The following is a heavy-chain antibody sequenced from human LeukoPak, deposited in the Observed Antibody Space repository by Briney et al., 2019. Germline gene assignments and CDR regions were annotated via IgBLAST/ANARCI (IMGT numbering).Heavy chain of an antibody. D-gene: IGHD6-19*01. V-gene: IGHV3-7*01. Sequence: GGSLRLSCSASGFTFSSYWMSWVRQAPGKGLEWVANIKQDGSEKYYVDSVKGRFTISRDNAKNSLYLQMNSLRAEDTAVYYCARDSIYSSGWYNYWGQGTLVTVSS. CDR3: ARDSIYSSGWYNY. J-gene: IGHJ4*02. CDR1: GFTFSSYW. CDR2: IKQDGSEK.